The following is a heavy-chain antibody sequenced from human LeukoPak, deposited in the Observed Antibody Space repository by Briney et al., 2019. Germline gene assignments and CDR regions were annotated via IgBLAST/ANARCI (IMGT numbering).Heavy chain of an antibody. CDR2: ISGSGGST. CDR3: VKYDSSGYYYRTLSYFDY. J-gene: IGHJ4*02. Sequence: GGSLRLSCAASGFTFSSYAMSWVRQAPGKGLEWVSAISGSGGSTYYADSVKGRFTISRDNSKSTLYLQMNSLRAEDTAVYYCVKYDSSGYYYRTLSYFDYWGQGTLVNVSS. CDR1: GFTFSSYA. V-gene: IGHV3-23*01. D-gene: IGHD3-22*01.